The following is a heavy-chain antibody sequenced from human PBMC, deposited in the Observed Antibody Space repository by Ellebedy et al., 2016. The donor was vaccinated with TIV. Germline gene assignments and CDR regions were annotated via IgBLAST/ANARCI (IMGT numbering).Heavy chain of an antibody. V-gene: IGHV3-48*04. D-gene: IGHD5-24*01. J-gene: IGHJ4*02. CDR3: GKSRDGYNHGLH. Sequence: GESLKISXAASGFTFSSYSMNWVRQAPGKGPEWVSYISSSSSTIYYADSVKGRFTISRDNAKNSLYLQMNSLRAEDTAVYYCGKSRDGYNHGLHWGQGTLVTVSS. CDR1: GFTFSSYS. CDR2: ISSSSSTI.